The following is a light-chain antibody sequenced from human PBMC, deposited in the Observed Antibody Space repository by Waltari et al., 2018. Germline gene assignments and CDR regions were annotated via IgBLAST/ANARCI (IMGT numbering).Light chain of an antibody. J-gene: IGLJ2*01. Sequence: QSALTQPASVSESPGQSIPISCTATSRDVIPYNYVPWYQQHPGTAPKLLIYDVNNRPSGGSDRFSGSKSGNAASLTISRLQAEDEADYYCSSYTASGTLVFGGGTRLTVL. CDR1: SRDVIPYNY. CDR3: SSYTASGTLV. V-gene: IGLV2-14*03. CDR2: DVN.